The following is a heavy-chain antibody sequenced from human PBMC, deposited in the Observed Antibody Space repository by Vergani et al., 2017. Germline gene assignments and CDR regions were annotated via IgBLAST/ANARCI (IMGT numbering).Heavy chain of an antibody. V-gene: IGHV4-39*01. D-gene: IGHD3-16*01. CDR1: GGSISSSSHF. CDR3: ARHDSGHYDSSYYGLDV. J-gene: IGHJ6*02. CDR2: IYYSGRT. Sequence: QVKLQESGPGLLKPSETLSLTCTLSGGSISSSSHFWGWLRQTPGKGLGWIGSIYYSGRTYYNPSLKSRVSISVDTSKNQFSLKLSVVTAADSAVYYCARHDSGHYDSSYYGLDVWGQGTTVTVSS.